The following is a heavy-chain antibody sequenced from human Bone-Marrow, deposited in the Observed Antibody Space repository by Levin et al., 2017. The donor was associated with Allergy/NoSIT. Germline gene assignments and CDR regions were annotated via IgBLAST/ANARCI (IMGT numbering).Heavy chain of an antibody. Sequence: SETLSLTCTVSGGSLTGDYWSWIRQPPGKGLEWIGYIYYGGTTNYNPSLMSRVTISVDTSKNQFSLRLSAVTAADTAVYYCARVAYDTLTGYQYYFDSWGQGTLVTVS. V-gene: IGHV4-59*01. J-gene: IGHJ4*02. D-gene: IGHD3-9*01. CDR2: IYYGGTT. CDR3: ARVAYDTLTGYQYYFDS. CDR1: GGSLTGDY.